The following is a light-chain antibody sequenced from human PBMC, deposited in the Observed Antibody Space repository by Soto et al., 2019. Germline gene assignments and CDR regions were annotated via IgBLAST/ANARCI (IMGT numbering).Light chain of an antibody. J-gene: IGKJ4*01. CDR2: DAS. CDR1: QSVSKY. V-gene: IGKV3-11*01. Sequence: EIVLTQSPATLSLSPGERATLSCRASQSVSKYLAWYQQKPGQAPRLLIHDASNRATGIPARFSGSGYGTDFTLTISSHEPDDFGVYYCQQRSNWPQITFGGGTKVEIK. CDR3: QQRSNWPQIT.